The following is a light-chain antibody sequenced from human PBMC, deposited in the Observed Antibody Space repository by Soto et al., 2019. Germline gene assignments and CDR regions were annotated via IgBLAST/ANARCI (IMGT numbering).Light chain of an antibody. Sequence: QSALTQPASVSGSPGQSITISCTGTSSDVGGYNYVSWYQQHPGKAPKLMIYEVSNRPSGVSNRFSGSKSGNTASLTISGLQAEDEPDYYCSSYTSSSTPHVVFGGGTKVTVL. CDR3: SSYTSSSTPHVV. CDR1: SSDVGGYNY. V-gene: IGLV2-14*01. CDR2: EVS. J-gene: IGLJ2*01.